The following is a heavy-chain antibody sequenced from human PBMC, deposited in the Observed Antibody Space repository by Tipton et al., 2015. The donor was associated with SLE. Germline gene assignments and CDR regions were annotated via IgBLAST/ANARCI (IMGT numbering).Heavy chain of an antibody. CDR2: IFYGGRT. CDR3: ATQGITFGGVIAHDAFDI. V-gene: IGHV4-39*01. Sequence: TLSLTCTVSGGSISSSGYYWGWIRQPPGKGLEWIGSIFYGGRTYYNPSLKSRVTISVDTSKNQFSLKLSSVTAADTAVYYCATQGITFGGVIAHDAFDIWGQGTIVTVSS. CDR1: GGSISSSGYY. J-gene: IGHJ3*02. D-gene: IGHD3-16*02.